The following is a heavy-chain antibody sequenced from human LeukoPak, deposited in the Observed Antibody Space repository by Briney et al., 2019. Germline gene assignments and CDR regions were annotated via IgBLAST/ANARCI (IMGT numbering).Heavy chain of an antibody. J-gene: IGHJ4*02. CDR2: IYTSGST. Sequence: SETLSLTCTVSGGSISSGSYYWSWIRQPAGKGLEWIGRIYTSGSTNYNPSLKSRVTISVDTSKNQFSLKLSSVTAADTAVYYCARDADCGGDCYSPYFDYWGQGTLVTVSS. D-gene: IGHD2-21*02. CDR1: GGSISSGSYY. CDR3: ARDADCGGDCYSPYFDY. V-gene: IGHV4-61*02.